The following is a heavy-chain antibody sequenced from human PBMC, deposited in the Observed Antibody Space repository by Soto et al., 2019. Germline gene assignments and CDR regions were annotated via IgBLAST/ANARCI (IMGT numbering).Heavy chain of an antibody. CDR3: ARDPFYYCSSTSCTSWFDP. Sequence: PGGSLRLSCAASGFTFSSYGMHWVRQAPGKGLEWVSVIWYDGSNKYYADSVKGRFTISRDNSKNMLYLQMNSLRAEDTAVYYCARDPFYYCSSTSCTSWFDPWGQGTLVTVSS. V-gene: IGHV3-33*01. J-gene: IGHJ5*02. CDR1: GFTFSSYG. D-gene: IGHD2-2*01. CDR2: IWYDGSNK.